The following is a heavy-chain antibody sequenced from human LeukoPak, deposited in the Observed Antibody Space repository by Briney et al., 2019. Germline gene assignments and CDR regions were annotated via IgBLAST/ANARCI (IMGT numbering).Heavy chain of an antibody. CDR3: AKDIISGDYPYYYCMDV. CDR2: ISWNSGSI. Sequence: GRSLRLSCAASGFTFDDYAMHWVRQAPGKGLEWVSGISWNSGSIGYADSVKGRFTISRDNAKNSLYLQMNSLRAEDTALYYCAKDIISGDYPYYYCMDVRGQGTTVTVSS. V-gene: IGHV3-9*01. J-gene: IGHJ6*02. CDR1: GFTFDDYA. D-gene: IGHD4-17*01.